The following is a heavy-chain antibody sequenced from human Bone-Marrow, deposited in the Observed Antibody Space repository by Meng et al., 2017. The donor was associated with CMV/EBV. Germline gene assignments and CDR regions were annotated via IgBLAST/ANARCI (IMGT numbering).Heavy chain of an antibody. J-gene: IGHJ3*02. CDR3: ARDRRYYDMRRSDYAFDI. D-gene: IGHD3-22*01. CDR1: AGSVSSGSYY. V-gene: IGHV4-61*01. Sequence: SETLSLTCSVSAGSVSSGSYYWSWIRQPPGKGLEWIGYIYYSGSTNDNPSLKSRVTISVDTSKNQFSLKLSSVTAADTAVYYCARDRRYYDMRRSDYAFDIWGQGTMVTVSS. CDR2: IYYSGST.